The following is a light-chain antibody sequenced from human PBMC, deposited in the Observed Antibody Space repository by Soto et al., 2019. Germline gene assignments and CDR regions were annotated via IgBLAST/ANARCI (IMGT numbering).Light chain of an antibody. Sequence: QSVLTQPRSVSGSPGQSVTISCTGTSSDVGGYDFVSWYQQHPGKAPKLMISDVSKRPSGVPDRFSGSKSGNTASLTISGLQAEDEADYYCCSYAGDLALFGGGNK. CDR1: SSDVGGYDF. J-gene: IGLJ2*01. V-gene: IGLV2-11*01. CDR3: CSYAGDLAL. CDR2: DVS.